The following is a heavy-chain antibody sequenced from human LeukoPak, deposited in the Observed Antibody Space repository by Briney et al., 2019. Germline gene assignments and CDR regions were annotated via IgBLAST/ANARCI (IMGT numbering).Heavy chain of an antibody. CDR1: GSTFSTYA. Sequence: GGSLRLFCAASGSTFSTYAMSWVRQAPGEGLQWVSGISNSGDSTYYLDSVKGRFTISRDNSKNTLHLQMSSLRAEDTALYYCVKDRCDRATCPEVWGQGTLVTVSS. J-gene: IGHJ4*02. CDR3: VKDRCDRATCPEV. V-gene: IGHV3-23*01. D-gene: IGHD2-21*01. CDR2: ISNSGDST.